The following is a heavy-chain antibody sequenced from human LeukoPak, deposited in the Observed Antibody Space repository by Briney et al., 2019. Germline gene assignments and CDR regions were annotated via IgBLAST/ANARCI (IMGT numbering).Heavy chain of an antibody. CDR3: AKKNSGLNPFDH. CDR1: GFTFSTYT. D-gene: IGHD4-23*01. V-gene: IGHV3-23*01. CDR2: ISPSGGDT. Sequence: GGSLRLSCAASGFTFSTYTMSWVRQAPGKGLEWVSGISPSGGDTPYADSVKGRFTISRDNSKNTLYLQMNSLRAEDTAVYYCAKKNSGLNPFDHWGQGTLVTVSS. J-gene: IGHJ4*02.